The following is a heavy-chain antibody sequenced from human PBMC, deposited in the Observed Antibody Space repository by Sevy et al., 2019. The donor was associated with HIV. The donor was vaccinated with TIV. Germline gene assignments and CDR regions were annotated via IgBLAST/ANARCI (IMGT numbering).Heavy chain of an antibody. Sequence: GGSLRLSCVASGFTFSRYSMNWDRQAPGKGLEWVSNIGSTGPTIYYADSVKGRFTISRDNAKNSLYLQMNSLREEDTAVYYCARPGSGWFEFDSWGQGTLVTVSS. J-gene: IGHJ4*02. CDR2: IGSTGPTI. V-gene: IGHV3-48*02. CDR3: ARPGSGWFEFDS. D-gene: IGHD6-19*01. CDR1: GFTFSRYS.